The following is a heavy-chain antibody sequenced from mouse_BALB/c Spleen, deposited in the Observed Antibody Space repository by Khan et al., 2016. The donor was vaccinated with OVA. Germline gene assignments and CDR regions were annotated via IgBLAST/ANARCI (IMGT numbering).Heavy chain of an antibody. V-gene: IGHV1-7*01. CDR1: GYTFTTYW. Sequence: QVQLQQSGAELAKPGASVKMSCKASGYTFTTYWMHWVKQRPGQGLEWIGYINPTSGYTDYNEKFKDRATLSADKSSITAYMQLSSLTSEDAAVYYCTRDRIDYWGQGTTLTVSS. CDR2: INPTSGYT. CDR3: TRDRIDY. J-gene: IGHJ2*01.